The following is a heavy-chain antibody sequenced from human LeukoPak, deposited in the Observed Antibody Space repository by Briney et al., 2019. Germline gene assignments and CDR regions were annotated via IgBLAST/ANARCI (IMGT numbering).Heavy chain of an antibody. Sequence: GGSLRLSCAASGFTFSDYYMSWIRQAPGKGLEWVSYISSSGSTIYYADSAKGRFTISRDNAKNSLYLQMNSLRAEDTAVYYCARDERYTIVGATSFDYWGQGTLVTVSS. D-gene: IGHD1-26*01. J-gene: IGHJ4*02. CDR1: GFTFSDYY. V-gene: IGHV3-11*01. CDR2: ISSSGSTI. CDR3: ARDERYTIVGATSFDY.